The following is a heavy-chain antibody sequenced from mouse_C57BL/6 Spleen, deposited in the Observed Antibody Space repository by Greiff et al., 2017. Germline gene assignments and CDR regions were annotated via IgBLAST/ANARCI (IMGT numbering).Heavy chain of an antibody. CDR1: GYTFTDYY. Sequence: QVQLQQSGAELVKPGASVKISCKASGYTFTDYYINWVKQRPGQGLAWIGKIGPGSGSTYYNEKFKGKATLTADKSSSTAYMQLSSLTSEDSAVYFYARPGPCGSSYAWFAYWGQGTLVTVSA. CDR2: IGPGSGST. D-gene: IGHD1-1*01. V-gene: IGHV1-77*01. CDR3: ARPGPCGSSYAWFAY. J-gene: IGHJ3*01.